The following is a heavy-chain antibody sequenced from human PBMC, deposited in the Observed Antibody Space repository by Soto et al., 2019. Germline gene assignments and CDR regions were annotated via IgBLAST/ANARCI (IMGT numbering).Heavy chain of an antibody. CDR2: IYYDGRNK. V-gene: IGHV3-33*01. J-gene: IGHJ4*02. CDR1: GFIFNTYG. Sequence: QVQLVESGGGVVQPGRSVRLSCAGSGFIFNTYGMHWVRQAPGKGLEWVAVIYYDGRNKYYADSVKGRFTISRDNSKNTLNLQMNSLRVEDTAVYYCARDLGELWPSVGGYWGQGTLVTVSS. D-gene: IGHD1-26*01. CDR3: ARDLGELWPSVGGY.